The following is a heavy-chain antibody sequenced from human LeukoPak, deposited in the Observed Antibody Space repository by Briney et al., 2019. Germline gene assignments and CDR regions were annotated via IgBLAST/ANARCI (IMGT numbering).Heavy chain of an antibody. D-gene: IGHD2-15*01. CDR1: GFIASSNY. V-gene: IGHV3-53*01. J-gene: IGHJ4*02. CDR3: ATGGRSGVAFES. Sequence: QPGGSVRLSCTASGFIASSNYMSWVRQAPGKGLEWVSLIYSGGSTYYADSVMGRSTISRDKSNNTLYLQMNSLRAEDTAVYYCATGGRSGVAFESWGQGTRVTVSS. CDR2: IYSGGST.